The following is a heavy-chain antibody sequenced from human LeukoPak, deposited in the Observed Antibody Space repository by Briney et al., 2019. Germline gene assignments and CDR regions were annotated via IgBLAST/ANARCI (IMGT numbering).Heavy chain of an antibody. CDR1: GYSISSGYY. CDR3: ARGGYSNYVYFDY. V-gene: IGHV4-38-2*02. J-gene: IGHJ4*02. CDR2: IYHSGST. D-gene: IGHD4-11*01. Sequence: SETLSLTCTVSGYSISSGYYWGWIRQPPGKGLEWIGSIYHSGSTYYNPSLKSRVTISVDTSKNQFSLKLSSVTAADTAVYYCARGGYSNYVYFDYWGQGTLVTVSS.